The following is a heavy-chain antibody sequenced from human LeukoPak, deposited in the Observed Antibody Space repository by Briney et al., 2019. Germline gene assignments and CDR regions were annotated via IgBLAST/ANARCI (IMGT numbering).Heavy chain of an antibody. J-gene: IGHJ6*03. D-gene: IGHD4-11*01. CDR1: GGSISSSSYY. CDR2: IYYSGST. CDR3: ARRRTGSNYVYYYYYMDV. V-gene: IGHV4-39*01. Sequence: PSETLSLTCTVSGGSISSSSYYWGWIRQPPGKGLEWIGSIYYSGSTYYNPSPKSRVTISVDTSKNQFSLKLSSVTAADTAVYYCARRRTGSNYVYYYYYMDVWGKGTTVTVSS.